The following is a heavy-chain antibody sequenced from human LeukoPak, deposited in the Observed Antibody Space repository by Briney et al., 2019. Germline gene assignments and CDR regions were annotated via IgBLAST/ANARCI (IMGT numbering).Heavy chain of an antibody. J-gene: IGHJ4*02. CDR1: GFTFSSSW. Sequence: GGSLRLSCAASGFTFSSSWMTWVRQAPGKGLEYVSGINDNGGRTHYGDSVKGRFSISRDNSKNTLHLQMSTLRAEDTALYYCVKDVGGSYAFDYWGQGILVTVAS. CDR3: VKDVGGSYAFDY. D-gene: IGHD1-26*01. CDR2: INDNGGRT. V-gene: IGHV3-64D*09.